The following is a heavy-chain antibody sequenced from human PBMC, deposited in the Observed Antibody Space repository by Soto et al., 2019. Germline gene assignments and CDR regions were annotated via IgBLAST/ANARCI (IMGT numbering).Heavy chain of an antibody. D-gene: IGHD5-18*01. CDR2: ISSSSSTI. Sequence: PGGSLRLSCAASGFTFSSYSMNWVRQAPGKGLEWVSYISSSSSTIYYADSVKGRFTISRDNAKNSLYLQMNSLRDEDTAVYYCARGDTAMVRPWYFDYWGQGTLVTVSS. J-gene: IGHJ4*02. V-gene: IGHV3-48*02. CDR3: ARGDTAMVRPWYFDY. CDR1: GFTFSSYS.